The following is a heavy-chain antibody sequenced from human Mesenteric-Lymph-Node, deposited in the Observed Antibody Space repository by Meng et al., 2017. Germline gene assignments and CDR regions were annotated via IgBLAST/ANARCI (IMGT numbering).Heavy chain of an antibody. CDR3: ASSSDFWSGYHLYYYYYYGMDV. D-gene: IGHD3-3*01. CDR2: IYHSGST. CDR1: GGSISSSNW. V-gene: IGHV4-4*02. Sequence: GSLRLSCAVSGGSISSSNWWSWVRQPPGKGLEWIGEIYHSGSTNYNPSLKSRVTISVDKSKNQFSLKLSSVTAADTAVHYCASSSDFWSGYHLYYYYYYGMDVWGQGTTVTVSS. J-gene: IGHJ6*02.